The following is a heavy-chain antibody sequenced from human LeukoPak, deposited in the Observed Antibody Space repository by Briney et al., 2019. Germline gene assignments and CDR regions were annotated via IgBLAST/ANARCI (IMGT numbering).Heavy chain of an antibody. CDR2: IYPGDSDT. CDR1: GYSFTSYW. CDR3: ARRWLSSEYFDY. J-gene: IGHJ4*02. V-gene: IGHV5-51*01. D-gene: IGHD6-19*01. Sequence: GESLQISCKGSGYSFTSYWIGWVRQMPGKGLEWMGIIYPGDSDTRYSPSFQGQVTISADKSTSTAYLQWSRLKASDTAMYYCARRWLSSEYFDYWGQGTLVTVSS.